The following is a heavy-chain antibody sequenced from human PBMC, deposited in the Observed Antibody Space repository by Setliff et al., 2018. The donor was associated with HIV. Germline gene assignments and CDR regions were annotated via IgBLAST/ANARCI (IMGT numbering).Heavy chain of an antibody. CDR1: GGTFSNYA. V-gene: IGHV1-69*13. CDR3: AKLTYFGSGSRVPKPGYFYMDV. CDR2: IIPSFGTR. D-gene: IGHD3-10*01. J-gene: IGHJ6*03. Sequence: GASVKVSCKASGGTFSNYAISWVRQAPGQGLEWVGGIIPSFGTRNYARKFRDRVTITADESTSAAFMELRSLRSEDTAVYYCAKLTYFGSGSRVPKPGYFYMDVWGQGTTVTVSS.